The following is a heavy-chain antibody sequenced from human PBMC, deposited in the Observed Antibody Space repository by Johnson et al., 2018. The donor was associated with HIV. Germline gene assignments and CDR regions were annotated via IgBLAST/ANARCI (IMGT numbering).Heavy chain of an antibody. Sequence: QVQLVESGGGVVQPGRSLRLSCAASGFTFSSYAMHWVRQAPAKGLEWVAVIWYDGTNKYYADSVKGRFTISRDNSKNTRYLQMNSLRAEDTAVYYCARGGGYSIAAPSDAFDIWGQGTMVTVSS. V-gene: IGHV3-30*04. CDR1: GFTFSSYA. J-gene: IGHJ3*02. D-gene: IGHD6-6*01. CDR3: ARGGGYSIAAPSDAFDI. CDR2: IWYDGTNK.